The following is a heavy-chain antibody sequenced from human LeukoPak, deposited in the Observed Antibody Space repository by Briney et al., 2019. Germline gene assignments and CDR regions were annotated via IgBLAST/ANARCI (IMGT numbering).Heavy chain of an antibody. CDR3: AKDRYEAAFQVGVLLPPSLDY. J-gene: IGHJ4*02. V-gene: IGHV3-23*01. D-gene: IGHD3-10*01. CDR2: TSGSVGST. CDR1: GFTFSSYA. Sequence: GGSLRLSCAASGFTFSSYAMSWVRQAPGKGLGWVSATSGSVGSTYYADSVKGRFTISRDNAKNTLYLQMNRLRAEDTAVYYCAKDRYEAAFQVGVLLPPSLDYWGQGTLVTVSS.